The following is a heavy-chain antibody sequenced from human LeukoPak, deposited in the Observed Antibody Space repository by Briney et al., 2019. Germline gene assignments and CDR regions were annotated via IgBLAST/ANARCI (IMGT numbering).Heavy chain of an antibody. V-gene: IGHV1-46*01. CDR2: INPSDGST. D-gene: IGHD3-22*01. CDR1: GYIFTSYQ. J-gene: IGHJ5*02. Sequence: ASVKVSCKASGYIFTSYQMHWVCQAPGQGLEWMGIINPSDGSTNSAQKFQGRVIMTTDTSTSTVYMDLSSLRYEDTAVYYCARDSGWLNWFDPWGQGTLVTVSS. CDR3: ARDSGWLNWFDP.